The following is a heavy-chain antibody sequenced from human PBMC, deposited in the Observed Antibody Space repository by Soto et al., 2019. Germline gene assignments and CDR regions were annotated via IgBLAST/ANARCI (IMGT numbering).Heavy chain of an antibody. D-gene: IGHD3-10*01. Sequence: GGPLRLSCAASGFTFSSYGMHWVRQAPGKGLEWVAVISYDGSNKYYADSVKGRFTISRDNSKNTLYLQMNSLRAEDTAVYYCAKDRGSVRPKNWFDPWGQGTLVTVSS. CDR3: AKDRGSVRPKNWFDP. J-gene: IGHJ5*02. CDR1: GFTFSSYG. V-gene: IGHV3-30*18. CDR2: ISYDGSNK.